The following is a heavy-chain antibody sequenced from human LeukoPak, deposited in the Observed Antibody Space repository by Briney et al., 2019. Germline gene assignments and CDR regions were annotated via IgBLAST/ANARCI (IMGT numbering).Heavy chain of an antibody. J-gene: IGHJ5*02. CDR3: ARDRRYCSSTSCYINWFDP. V-gene: IGHV1-2*02. CDR2: IYPAGGST. D-gene: IGHD2-2*02. Sequence: ASVNVSCTTSVYTFTSYYIHCVRQAPGQRLRWLGIIYPAGGSTNYAQKFHGRVTMTRDTSISTAYMELSRLRSDDTAVYYCARDRRYCSSTSCYINWFDPWGQGTLVTVSS. CDR1: VYTFTSYY.